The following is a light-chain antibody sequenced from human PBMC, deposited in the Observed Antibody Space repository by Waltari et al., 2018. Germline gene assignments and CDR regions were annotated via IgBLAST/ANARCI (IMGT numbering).Light chain of an antibody. V-gene: IGLV3-21*02. J-gene: IGLJ2*01. CDR3: HVWDSSSDPVV. Sequence: SYVLTQPPPVSVAPGQTARIPCGGNNIGRRTVHWYQQSPGQAPVLVVYDDTDRPSGIPERFSGSNSGETATLTISRVEAGDEADYYCHVWDSSSDPVVFGGGTKLTVL. CDR1: NIGRRT. CDR2: DDT.